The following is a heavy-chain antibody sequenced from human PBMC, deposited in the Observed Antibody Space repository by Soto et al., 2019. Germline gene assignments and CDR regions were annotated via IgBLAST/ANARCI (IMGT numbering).Heavy chain of an antibody. D-gene: IGHD5-12*01. CDR1: GFSFEDYA. CDR3: AKGYYSGYDLAYFDY. V-gene: IGHV3-23*01. CDR2: ISGSGDNT. Sequence: EVQLLESGEGLVQPGGSLRLSCAASGFSFEDYAMTWVRQAAGKGLEWVSAISGSGDNTYYADSVKGWFTISRDNSKNTLYLQLNSLRAEDTALYYCAKGYYSGYDLAYFDYWGQGTLVTVSS. J-gene: IGHJ4*02.